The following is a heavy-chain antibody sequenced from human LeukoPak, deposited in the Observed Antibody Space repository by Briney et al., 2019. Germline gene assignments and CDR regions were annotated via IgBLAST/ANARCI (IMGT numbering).Heavy chain of an antibody. Sequence: GESLKISCKSSGYSFTNYWIGWVRQMPGKGLEWMGIIYPEDSDTRYSPSFQGQVTISVDKSISTAYLQWSSLKASDTAMYYCAKLGAYSSSWYGFVDYWGQGTLVTVSS. CDR2: IYPEDSDT. J-gene: IGHJ4*02. CDR3: AKLGAYSSSWYGFVDY. CDR1: GYSFTNYW. D-gene: IGHD6-13*01. V-gene: IGHV5-51*01.